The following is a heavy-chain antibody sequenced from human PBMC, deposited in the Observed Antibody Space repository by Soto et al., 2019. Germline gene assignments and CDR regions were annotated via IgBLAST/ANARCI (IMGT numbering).Heavy chain of an antibody. CDR3: ARRSLALRKNNWFDP. CDR2: IFYLGSS. D-gene: IGHD3-3*02. Sequence: SETLSLTCTVSGDSIISSDFYWGWVRQPPGKGLEWVGSIFYLGSSYYNPSLKSRVTMSVDTSKNQFSLRLRSVTAADTALYFCARRSLALRKNNWFDPWGQGIMVTVSS. V-gene: IGHV4-39*01. J-gene: IGHJ5*02. CDR1: GDSIISSDFY.